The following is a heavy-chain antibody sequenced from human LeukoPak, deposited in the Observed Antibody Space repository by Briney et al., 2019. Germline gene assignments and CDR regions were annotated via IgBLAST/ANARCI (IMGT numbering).Heavy chain of an antibody. Sequence: PGGSLRLSCAASGFTFSSYEMNWVRQAPGKGVEWVSYISSSGSTIYYADSVKGRFTISRDNAKNSLYLQMNSLRAEDTAVYYCARDDVYDSSGYSLDYWGQGTLVTVSS. V-gene: IGHV3-48*03. CDR3: ARDDVYDSSGYSLDY. CDR2: ISSSGSTI. CDR1: GFTFSSYE. D-gene: IGHD3-22*01. J-gene: IGHJ4*02.